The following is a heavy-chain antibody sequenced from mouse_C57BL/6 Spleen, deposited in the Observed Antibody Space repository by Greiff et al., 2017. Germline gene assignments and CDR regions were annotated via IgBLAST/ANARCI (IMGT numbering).Heavy chain of an antibody. J-gene: IGHJ2*01. CDR2: INPYNGGT. CDR1: GYTFTDYY. CDR3: ASGGFDY. Sequence: EVQLQQSGPVLVKPGASVKMSCKASGYTFTDYYMNWVKQSHGKSLEWIGVINPYNGGTSYNQTFKGKATLTVDKSSSTAYMELNSLTSEDSAVCDCASGGFDYWGQGTTLTVSS. V-gene: IGHV1-19*01.